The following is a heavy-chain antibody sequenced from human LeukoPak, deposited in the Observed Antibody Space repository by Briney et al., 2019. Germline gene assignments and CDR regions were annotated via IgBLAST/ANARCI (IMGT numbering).Heavy chain of an antibody. J-gene: IGHJ4*02. Sequence: PGGSLRLSCAASGFTFSSYEVHWVRQAPGKGLEWVSYISSSGSTIYYADSVKGRFTISRDNAKYSLYLQMNSLRAEDTAVYYCARVSTIFLEYWGQGTLVTVSS. V-gene: IGHV3-48*03. CDR2: ISSSGSTI. CDR1: GFTFSSYE. CDR3: ARVSTIFLEY. D-gene: IGHD3-3*02.